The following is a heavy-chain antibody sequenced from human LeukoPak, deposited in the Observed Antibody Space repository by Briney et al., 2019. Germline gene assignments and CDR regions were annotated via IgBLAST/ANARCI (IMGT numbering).Heavy chain of an antibody. CDR1: GDSVSRISAT. CDR3: ARCRQDAFDM. V-gene: IGHV6-1*01. J-gene: IGHJ3*02. Sequence: SQTLSLTCAITGDSVSRISATANWIRQSPSRGLEWLGRTFYRSKWYYEYAVSVKGRITINPDTSKNQISLQLNSVTPEDTAVYDCARCRQDAFDMCGHGTMVTVSS. D-gene: IGHD4-17*01. CDR2: TFYRSKWYY.